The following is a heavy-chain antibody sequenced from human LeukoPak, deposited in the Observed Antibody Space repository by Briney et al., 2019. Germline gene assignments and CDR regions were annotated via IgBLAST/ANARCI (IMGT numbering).Heavy chain of an antibody. CDR2: ISGSSSYI. D-gene: IGHD4-23*01. Sequence: GGSLRLSCAASGFTFSSYSMNWVRQAPGKGLEWVSSISGSSSYIYYADSVKGRFTISRDNAKNSLYLQMNSLRAEDTAVYYCARDYAGSSPFDYWGQGTLVTVSS. J-gene: IGHJ4*02. V-gene: IGHV3-21*06. CDR3: ARDYAGSSPFDY. CDR1: GFTFSSYS.